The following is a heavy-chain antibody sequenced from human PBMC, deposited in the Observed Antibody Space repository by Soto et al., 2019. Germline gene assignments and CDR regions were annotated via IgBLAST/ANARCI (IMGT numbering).Heavy chain of an antibody. Sequence: SETLSLTCTVSGGSISSTGLYWGWIRQSPGKGLEWIGSINYSGTTKYNPSLASRVTVSVDTSKNQFSLKVSSLTATDTAVYYCARHITGSAIVATVWGQGTLVTVSS. D-gene: IGHD3-22*01. V-gene: IGHV4-39*01. J-gene: IGHJ4*02. CDR3: ARHITGSAIVATV. CDR2: INYSGTT. CDR1: GGSISSTGLY.